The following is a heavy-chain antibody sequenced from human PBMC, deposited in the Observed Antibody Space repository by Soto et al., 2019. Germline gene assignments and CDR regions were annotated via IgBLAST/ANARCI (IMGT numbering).Heavy chain of an antibody. Sequence: EVQLVESVGGLVQPVGSLRLSCAASGFTFSDHSMDWVRQAPGKGLEWVSRSRNKANSYSTEYAASVNSRSTISRDGPKNSLYLQMHSLKGEDMAVYYCARYSGSCTRGLDYWGKGTLVTVSS. V-gene: IGHV3-72*01. CDR1: GFTFSDHS. CDR3: ARYSGSCTRGLDY. D-gene: IGHD1-26*01. CDR2: SRNKANSYST. J-gene: IGHJ4*02.